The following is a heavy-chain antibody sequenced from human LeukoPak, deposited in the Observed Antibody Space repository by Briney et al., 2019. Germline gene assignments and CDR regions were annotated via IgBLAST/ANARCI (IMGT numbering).Heavy chain of an antibody. J-gene: IGHJ5*02. D-gene: IGHD3-10*01. CDR3: ARDSPYYYGSGIGGSDP. CDR2: ISAYNGNT. V-gene: IGHV1-18*01. CDR1: GYTFTSYG. Sequence: ASVKVSCKASGYTFTSYGISWVRQAPGQGLEWMGWISAYNGNTNYAQKLQGRVTMTTDTSTSTAYMELRSLRSDDTAVYYCARDSPYYYGSGIGGSDPWGQGTLVTVSS.